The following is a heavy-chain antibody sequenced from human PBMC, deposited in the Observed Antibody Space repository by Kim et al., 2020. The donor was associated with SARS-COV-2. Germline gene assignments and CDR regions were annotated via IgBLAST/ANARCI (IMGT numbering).Heavy chain of an antibody. V-gene: IGHV3-21*01. Sequence: GGSLRLSCAASGFTFSSYSMNWVRQAPGKGLEWVSSISSSSSYIYYADSVKGRFTISRDNAKNSLYLQMNSLRAEDTAVYYCARDDDDYDGVGAFDIWGQGTMVTVSS. D-gene: IGHD4-17*01. J-gene: IGHJ3*02. CDR1: GFTFSSYS. CDR3: ARDDDDYDGVGAFDI. CDR2: ISSSSSYI.